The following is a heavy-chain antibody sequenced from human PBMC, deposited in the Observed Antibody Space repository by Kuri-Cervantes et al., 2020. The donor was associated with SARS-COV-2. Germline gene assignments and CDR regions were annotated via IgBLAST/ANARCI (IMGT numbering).Heavy chain of an antibody. J-gene: IGHJ4*02. Sequence: GESLKISCAASGFTFSSYWMSWVRQAPGKGLEWVANIKQDGSEKYYVDSVKGRFTISRDNAKKSLYLQMNSLKTEDTAVYYCTRVHPARDPLTKGEDDFEYWGQGPLVTVSS. D-gene: IGHD3-16*01. CDR2: IKQDGSEK. CDR1: GFTFSSYW. CDR3: TRVHPARDPLTKGEDDFEY. V-gene: IGHV3-7*03.